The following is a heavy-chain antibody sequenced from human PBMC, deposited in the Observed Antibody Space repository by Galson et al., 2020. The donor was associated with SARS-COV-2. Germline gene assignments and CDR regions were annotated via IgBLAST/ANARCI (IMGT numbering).Heavy chain of an antibody. D-gene: IGHD3-10*01. Sequence: GGSLRLSCAASGFTFSSYAMHWVRQAPGKGLEWVAVISYDGSNKYYADSVKGRFTISRDNSKNTLYLQMNSLRAEDTAVYYCARDFQLWFGEPKGNYYGMDVWGQGTTVTVSS. V-gene: IGHV3-30*04. CDR2: ISYDGSNK. CDR1: GFTFSSYA. CDR3: ARDFQLWFGEPKGNYYGMDV. J-gene: IGHJ6*02.